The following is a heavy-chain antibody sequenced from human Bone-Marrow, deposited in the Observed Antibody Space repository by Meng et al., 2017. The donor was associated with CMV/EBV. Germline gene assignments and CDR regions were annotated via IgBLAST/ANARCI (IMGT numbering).Heavy chain of an antibody. D-gene: IGHD2-2*01. CDR1: GYTFTSYG. V-gene: IGHV1-18*01. J-gene: IGHJ4*02. CDR3: ASRTGYCSSTSCRADEPGVDY. CDR2: ISAYNGNT. Sequence: ASVKVSCKASGYTFTSYGISWVRQAPGQGLEWMGWISAYNGNTNYAQKLQGRVTMTTDTSTSTAYMELRSLRSEDTAVYYCASRTGYCSSTSCRADEPGVDYWGQGTLVTVSS.